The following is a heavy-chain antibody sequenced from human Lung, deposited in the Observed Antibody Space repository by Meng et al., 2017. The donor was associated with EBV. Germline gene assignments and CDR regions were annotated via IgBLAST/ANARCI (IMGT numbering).Heavy chain of an antibody. CDR2: MNTKTGNP. J-gene: IGHJ4*02. CDR1: GYTFTRHA. D-gene: IGHD1-14*01. V-gene: IGHV7-4-1*02. CDR3: ARDDNGAPDY. Sequence: QVPLLQSGPEVKKPGASVKVSCKASGYTFTRHAINWVRQAPGQGLEWMGWMNTKTGNPTYAQGFTGRFVFSLDTSVSTAYLQISSLKAEDTAMYYCARDDNGAPDYWGQGTLVTVSS.